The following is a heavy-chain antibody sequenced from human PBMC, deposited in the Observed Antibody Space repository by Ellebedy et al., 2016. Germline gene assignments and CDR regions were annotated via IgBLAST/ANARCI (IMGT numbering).Heavy chain of an antibody. CDR1: GFTVSSNY. J-gene: IGHJ2*01. CDR3: ARGPETTWYFDL. Sequence: GGSLRLSCAASGFTVSSNYMSWVRQAPGKGLEWVSVIYSGGSTYYADSVKGRFTISRDNSKNTLYLQMNSLRAEDAAVYYCARGPETTWYFDLWGRGTLVTVSS. V-gene: IGHV3-53*01. CDR2: IYSGGST. D-gene: IGHD1/OR15-1a*01.